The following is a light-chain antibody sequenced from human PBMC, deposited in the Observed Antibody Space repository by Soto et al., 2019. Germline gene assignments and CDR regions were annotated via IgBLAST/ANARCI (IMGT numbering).Light chain of an antibody. J-gene: IGKJ4*01. CDR2: DTS. V-gene: IGKV1-12*01. CDR3: QQAHSFPLT. Sequence: DIQMTQSPSSMSASVGDRVTITCRASQDVSTWLAWYQHKPGKAPNLLIHDTSILQSGVPSRFSGSGSGTEFTLTISSLQPEDFATYYCQQAHSFPLTFGGGTKVDIK. CDR1: QDVSTW.